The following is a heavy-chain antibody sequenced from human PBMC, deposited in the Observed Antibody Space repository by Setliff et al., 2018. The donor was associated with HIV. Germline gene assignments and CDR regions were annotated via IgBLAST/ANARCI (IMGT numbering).Heavy chain of an antibody. D-gene: IGHD3-9*01. CDR2: IYNTGST. V-gene: IGHV4-4*09. J-gene: IGHJ4*02. Sequence: SETLSLTCTVSGGSISNYCWTWIRQHPGKGLEWIGYIYNTGSTYHSPSLESRVTISVDTSKNQFSLKLNSVTAADTAVYYCAKTIGRYFDIFDNWGQGTLVTVSS. CDR1: GGSISNYC. CDR3: AKTIGRYFDIFDN.